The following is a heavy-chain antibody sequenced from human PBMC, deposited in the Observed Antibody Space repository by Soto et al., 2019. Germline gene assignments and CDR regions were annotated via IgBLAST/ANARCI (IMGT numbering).Heavy chain of an antibody. CDR2: ISSTTNYI. V-gene: IGHV3-21*06. Sequence: GGSLRLSCAASGFTFTRYSMNWVRQAPGKGLEWVSSISSTTNYIYYGDSMKGRFTISRDNAKNSLYLEMNSLRAEDTAVYYCAREPEDLTSNFGYWGQGTLVTVSS. J-gene: IGHJ4*02. CDR3: AREPEDLTSNFGY. CDR1: GFTFTRYS.